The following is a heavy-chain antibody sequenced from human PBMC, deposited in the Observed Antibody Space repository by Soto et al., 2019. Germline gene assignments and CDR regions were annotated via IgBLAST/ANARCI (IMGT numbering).Heavy chain of an antibody. Sequence: SETLSLTCTVSGGSISSYYWSWIRQPPGKGLEWIGYIYYSGSTNYNPSLKSRVTISVDTSKNQFSLKLSSVTAADTAVYYCASSSHQLVHLAYWGQGTLVTVSS. D-gene: IGHD6-6*01. V-gene: IGHV4-59*01. CDR1: GGSISSYY. CDR2: IYYSGST. J-gene: IGHJ4*02. CDR3: ASSSHQLVHLAY.